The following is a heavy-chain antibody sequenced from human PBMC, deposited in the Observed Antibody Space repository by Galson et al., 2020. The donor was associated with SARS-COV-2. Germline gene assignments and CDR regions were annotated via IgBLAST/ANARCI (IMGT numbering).Heavy chain of an antibody. CDR2: ISGYDGNA. CDR3: ARVVVIVPAAMRNYHMDV. D-gene: IGHD2-2*01. CDR1: GYTFSSHG. V-gene: IGHV1-18*04. Sequence: ASVKVSCKASGYTFSSHGISWVRQAPGQGPGWMGWISGYDGNANYVKKFQGRVTMTADTSTSTVYMELRSLRSDDTAVYYCARVVVIVPAAMRNYHMDVWGKGSAVTVSS. J-gene: IGHJ6*03.